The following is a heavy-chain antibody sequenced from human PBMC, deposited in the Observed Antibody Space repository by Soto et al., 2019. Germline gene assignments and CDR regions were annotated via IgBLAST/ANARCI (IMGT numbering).Heavy chain of an antibody. CDR2: IYYSGST. CDR1: GGSISSYY. D-gene: IGHD4-17*01. V-gene: IGHV4-59*01. Sequence: PSETLSLTCTVSGGSISSYYWSWIRQPPGKGLELIGYIYYSGSTNYNPSLKSRVTISVYTSKNQFYLKLSSVTAADTAVYYCARGGTTDYRDYDFDYWGQGTLVTVSS. J-gene: IGHJ4*02. CDR3: ARGGTTDYRDYDFDY.